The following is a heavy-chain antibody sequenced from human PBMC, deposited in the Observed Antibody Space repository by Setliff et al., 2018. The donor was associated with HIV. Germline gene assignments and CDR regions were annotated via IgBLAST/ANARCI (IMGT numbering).Heavy chain of an antibody. V-gene: IGHV3-48*01. CDR1: GFTFSAYS. D-gene: IGHD3-22*01. J-gene: IGHJ6*04. Sequence: PGGSLRLSCAASGFTFSAYSMNWVRQAPGKGLEWVAYIRSSTSVMYYADSVKGRFTITRDNSKDSLYLQINSLRAEDTALYHCVKEGYDSISGAYMDVWGNGTTVTVSS. CDR2: IRSSTSVM. CDR3: VKEGYDSISGAYMDV.